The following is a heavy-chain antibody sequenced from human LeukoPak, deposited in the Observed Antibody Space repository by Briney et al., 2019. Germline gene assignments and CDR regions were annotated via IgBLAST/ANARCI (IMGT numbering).Heavy chain of an antibody. CDR2: IIPIFGTA. D-gene: IGHD1-26*01. V-gene: IGHV1-69*06. Sequence: VKVSCKASGGTFSSYAISWVRQAPGQGLEWMGGIIPIFGTANYAQKFQGRVTITADKSTSTAYMELSSLRSEDTAVYYCARARGHGEWELDYWGQGTLVTVSS. J-gene: IGHJ4*02. CDR1: GGTFSSYA. CDR3: ARARGHGEWELDY.